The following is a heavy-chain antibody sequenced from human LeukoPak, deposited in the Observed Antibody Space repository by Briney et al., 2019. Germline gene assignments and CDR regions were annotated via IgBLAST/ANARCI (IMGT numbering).Heavy chain of an antibody. CDR1: VYTFTTYG. CDR3: AKDRGPPNRPVTTKEYFDF. V-gene: IGHV1-18*01. D-gene: IGHD5-18*01. CDR2: ISSYNGNT. Sequence: GASVTVSCKPSVYTFTTYGIIWVRQAPGQGLEWMGWISSYNGNTDYAQKLQGRVTMTTDTSTSTAYMELRSLRSDDTAVYYCAKDRGPPNRPVTTKEYFDFWGQGTLVTVSS. J-gene: IGHJ4*02.